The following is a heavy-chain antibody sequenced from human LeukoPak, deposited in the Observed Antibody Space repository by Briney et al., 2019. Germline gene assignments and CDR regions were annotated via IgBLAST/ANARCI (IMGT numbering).Heavy chain of an antibody. CDR3: ARDRCSGGSCYGWFDP. V-gene: IGHV3-23*01. CDR1: GFTFSSYA. D-gene: IGHD2-15*01. J-gene: IGHJ5*02. CDR2: ISGTGGNT. Sequence: GGSLRLSCAASGFTFSSYAMSWVRQAPGKGLEWVSGISGTGGNTYYADSVKGRFTISRDNAKNSLYLQMNSLRAEDTAVYYCARDRCSGGSCYGWFDPWGQGTLVTVSS.